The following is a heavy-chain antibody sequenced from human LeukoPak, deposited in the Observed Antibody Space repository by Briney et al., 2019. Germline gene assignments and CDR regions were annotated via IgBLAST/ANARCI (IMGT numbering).Heavy chain of an antibody. V-gene: IGHV1-69*04. Sequence: SVKVSCKASGGTSSSYAISWVRQAPGQGLEWMGRIIPIFGIANYAQKFQGRVTITADKSTSTAYMELSSLRSEDTAVYYCAREGGQYYYDSSGYFDYWGQGTLVTVSS. CDR3: AREGGQYYYDSSGYFDY. J-gene: IGHJ4*02. D-gene: IGHD3-22*01. CDR2: IIPIFGIA. CDR1: GGTSSSYA.